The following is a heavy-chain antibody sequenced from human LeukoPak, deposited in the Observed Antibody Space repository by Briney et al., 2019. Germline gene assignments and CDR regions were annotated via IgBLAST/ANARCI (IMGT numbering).Heavy chain of an antibody. V-gene: IGHV4-38-2*01. CDR3: AMIVVVPAAIPYWYFDL. D-gene: IGHD2-2*01. Sequence: SETLSLTCAVSGYSISSGYYWGWIRQPPGKGLEWIGSIYHSGSTYYNPSLKSRVTISVDTSKNQFSLKLSSVTAADTAVHYCAMIVVVPAAIPYWYFDLWGRGTLVTVSS. CDR2: IYHSGST. J-gene: IGHJ2*01. CDR1: GYSISSGYY.